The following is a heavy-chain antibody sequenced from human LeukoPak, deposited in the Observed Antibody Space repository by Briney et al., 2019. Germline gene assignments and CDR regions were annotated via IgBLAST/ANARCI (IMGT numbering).Heavy chain of an antibody. CDR3: ARGMGSGSFLRGFDC. D-gene: IGHD3-10*01. Sequence: PGGSLRLSCSASGFTFDDYAMHWVRQAPGKGLELVSGINWNSGRIAYADSVKGRFTISRDNAKNSLNLQMNSLRQEDTALYYCARGMGSGSFLRGFDCWGQGTLVTVSS. J-gene: IGHJ4*02. CDR2: INWNSGRI. V-gene: IGHV3-9*01. CDR1: GFTFDDYA.